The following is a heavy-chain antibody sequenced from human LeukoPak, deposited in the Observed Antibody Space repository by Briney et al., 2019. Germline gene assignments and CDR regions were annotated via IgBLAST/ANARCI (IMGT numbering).Heavy chain of an antibody. CDR2: INPNNGDT. J-gene: IGHJ6*03. Sequence: ASVKVSCKASEFTFTDYCMHWVRQAPGQGLEWMGRINPNNGDTNYAQKFQGRVTMTRDTSISTAYMELSRLRSDDTAVYYCARGPRGIVNYYYMDVWGKGTTVTDSS. D-gene: IGHD2-21*01. CDR3: ARGPRGIVNYYYMDV. CDR1: EFTFTDYC. V-gene: IGHV1-2*06.